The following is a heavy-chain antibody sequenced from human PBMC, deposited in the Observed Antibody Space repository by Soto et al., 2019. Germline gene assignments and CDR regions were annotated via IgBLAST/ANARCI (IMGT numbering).Heavy chain of an antibody. J-gene: IGHJ6*02. V-gene: IGHV3-30*04. CDR2: ISSDGTEK. D-gene: IGHD5-18*01. Sequence: QVPLVESGGGVAQPGRSLRLFCAASGFTLSSYSLHWVRQSPGKGLEWVAAISSDGTEKHYAESVKGRFTISRDNSKNTLSLQLNSLRTQAPAVYYCARMFGFSYVPENRGMDVWGQGTTVTVSS. CDR1: GFTLSSYS. CDR3: ARMFGFSYVPENRGMDV.